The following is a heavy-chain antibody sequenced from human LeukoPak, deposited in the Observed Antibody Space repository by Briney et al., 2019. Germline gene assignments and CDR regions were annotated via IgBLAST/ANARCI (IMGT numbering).Heavy chain of an antibody. V-gene: IGHV3-23*01. CDR3: AIREPIGY. D-gene: IGHD6-13*01. J-gene: IGHJ4*02. CDR2: ISGSGDRT. CDR1: GFTFSSYA. Sequence: GGSLRLSCAASGFTFSSYAMSWVRQAPGKGLEWVSAISGSGDRTDYADSVRGRFTISRDNSKSTLYLQMNSLRVEDTAIYYCAIREPIGYWGQGSLVTVS.